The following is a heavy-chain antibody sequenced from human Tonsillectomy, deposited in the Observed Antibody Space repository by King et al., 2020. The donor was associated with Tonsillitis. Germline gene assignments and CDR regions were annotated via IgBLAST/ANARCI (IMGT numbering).Heavy chain of an antibody. CDR3: ARSTIMDSDLDY. CDR1: GFSLSTRGMR. D-gene: IGHD2-21*02. CDR2: IDWDDNK. J-gene: IGHJ4*02. V-gene: IGHV2-70*04. Sequence: QITLKESGPALVKPTQTLTLTCTFSGFSLSTRGMRVGWIRQPPGKALEWLARIDWDDNKFYNASLKTRLTISRVTSKNQVVLTMTNMNPVDTATYYCARSTIMDSDLDYWGQGTLVTVSS.